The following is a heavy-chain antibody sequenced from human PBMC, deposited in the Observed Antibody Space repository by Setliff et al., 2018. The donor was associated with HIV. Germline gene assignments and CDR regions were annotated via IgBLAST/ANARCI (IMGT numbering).Heavy chain of an antibody. D-gene: IGHD6-19*01. J-gene: IGHJ6*03. CDR3: ARGAWYTSGWHSSRYMDV. V-gene: IGHV1-8*02. Sequence: ASVKVSCKASGYTFTSYDINWVRQATGQGLEWMGWVNPNSGNTGYAQKFQGRVTMTRNTSIRTVYMELSSLRSEDTAVYYCARGAWYTSGWHSSRYMDVWGKGSTVTVLL. CDR2: VNPNSGNT. CDR1: GYTFTSYD.